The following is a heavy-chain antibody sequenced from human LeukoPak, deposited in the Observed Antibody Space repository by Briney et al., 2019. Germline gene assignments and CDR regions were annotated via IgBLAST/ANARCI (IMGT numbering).Heavy chain of an antibody. Sequence: GGSLRLSCAASGFTFSSYSMNWVRQAPGKGLEWVSSISSSSSYIYYADSVKGRFTISRDNAKNSLYLQMNSLRAEDTAVNYCARGYGSGSYGGPGFDYWGQGTLVTVSS. J-gene: IGHJ4*02. V-gene: IGHV3-21*01. CDR2: ISSSSSYI. D-gene: IGHD3-10*01. CDR1: GFTFSSYS. CDR3: ARGYGSGSYGGPGFDY.